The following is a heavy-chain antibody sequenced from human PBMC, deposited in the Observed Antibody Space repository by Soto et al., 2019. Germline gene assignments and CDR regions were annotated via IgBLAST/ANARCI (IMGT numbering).Heavy chain of an antibody. CDR1: GGSISSYY. Sequence: ASETLSLTCTVSGGSISSYYWSWIRQPPGKGLEWIGYIYYSGSTNYNPSLKSRVTISVDTSKNQFSLKLSSVTAADTAVYYCARQHIAVAGIDYWGQGTLVTVSS. CDR2: IYYSGST. J-gene: IGHJ4*02. V-gene: IGHV4-59*08. CDR3: ARQHIAVAGIDY. D-gene: IGHD6-19*01.